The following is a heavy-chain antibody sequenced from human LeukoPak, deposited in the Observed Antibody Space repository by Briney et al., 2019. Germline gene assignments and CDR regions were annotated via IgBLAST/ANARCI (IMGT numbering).Heavy chain of an antibody. V-gene: IGHV3-30*18. J-gene: IGHJ4*02. CDR1: GFTFSSG. D-gene: IGHD1-26*01. Sequence: GTSLRLSCAASGFTFSSGMHWVRQAPGKGLEWVAVISYDGNHKYYGDSVKGRFTISRDNSRNTLYLQMDSLKTEDTAVYYCAKGELHFDTCSFDYWGQGTLVTVSS. CDR2: ISYDGNHK. CDR3: AKGELHFDTCSFDY.